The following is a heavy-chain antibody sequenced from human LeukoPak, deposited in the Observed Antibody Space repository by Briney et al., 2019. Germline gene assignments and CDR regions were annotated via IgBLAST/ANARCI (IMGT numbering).Heavy chain of an antibody. CDR3: ARARSAAGNFDY. J-gene: IGHJ4*02. Sequence: PSETLSLTCTVSGGSISSGGYYWSWIRQHPGKGLEWIGYIYYSGSTYYNPSLKSRVTISADTSKNQFSLKPSSVTAADTAVYYCARARSAAGNFDYWGQGTLVTVSS. CDR2: IYYSGST. V-gene: IGHV4-31*03. D-gene: IGHD6-13*01. CDR1: GGSISSGGYY.